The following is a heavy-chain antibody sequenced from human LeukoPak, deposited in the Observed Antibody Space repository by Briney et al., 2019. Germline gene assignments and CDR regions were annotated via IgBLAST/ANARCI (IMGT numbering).Heavy chain of an antibody. CDR2: IWYDGSNK. D-gene: IGHD6-19*01. Sequence: PGRSLRLSCAASGFTFSSYGMHWVRQAPGKGLEWVAVIWYDGSNKYYADSVKGRFTISRDNSKNTLYLQMNSLRAEDTAVYFCARDLSVYTSGWFDYWGQGTLVTVSS. CDR3: ARDLSVYTSGWFDY. CDR1: GFTFSSYG. J-gene: IGHJ4*02. V-gene: IGHV3-33*01.